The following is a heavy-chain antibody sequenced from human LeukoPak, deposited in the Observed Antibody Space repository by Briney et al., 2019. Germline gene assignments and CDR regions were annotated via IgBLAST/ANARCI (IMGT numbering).Heavy chain of an antibody. D-gene: IGHD6-19*01. CDR3: ARSAAVAGYYYFDY. V-gene: IGHV1-69*13. CDR1: GGTFSSYA. Sequence: GASVKVSCEASGGTFSSYAISWVRQAPGQGLEWMGGIIPIFGTANYAQKFQGRVTITADESTSTAYMELSSLRSEDTAVYYCARSAAVAGYYYFDYWGQGTLVTVSS. J-gene: IGHJ4*02. CDR2: IIPIFGTA.